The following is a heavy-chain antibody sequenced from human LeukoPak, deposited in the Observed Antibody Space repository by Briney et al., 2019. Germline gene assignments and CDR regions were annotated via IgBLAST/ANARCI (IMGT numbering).Heavy chain of an antibody. V-gene: IGHV3-48*03. J-gene: IGHJ4*02. CDR3: ARDINWVGGY. CDR1: GFTFSSYE. D-gene: IGHD7-27*01. CDR2: ISSSDNTI. Sequence: GGSLRLSCAASGFTFSSYEMNWVRQAPGPGLEWVSYISSSDNTIYYADSVKGRFTISRDNAKNSLYLQMNSLRAEDTAVYYCARDINWVGGYWGQGTLVTVSS.